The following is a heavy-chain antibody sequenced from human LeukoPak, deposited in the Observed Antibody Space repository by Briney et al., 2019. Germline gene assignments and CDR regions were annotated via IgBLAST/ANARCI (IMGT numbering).Heavy chain of an antibody. CDR3: AKDPPILRWSFDY. CDR2: ITDGGGST. D-gene: IGHD4-23*01. Sequence: GGSLRLSCAASGCTFSTYAMSLVRRTPGKGMGLVSAITDGGGSTYYADSVKGRFTISRDNSNNTLYLQMNGLRAEDTAVYYCAKDPPILRWSFDYWGQGTLVTVSS. CDR1: GCTFSTYA. J-gene: IGHJ4*02. V-gene: IGHV3-23*01.